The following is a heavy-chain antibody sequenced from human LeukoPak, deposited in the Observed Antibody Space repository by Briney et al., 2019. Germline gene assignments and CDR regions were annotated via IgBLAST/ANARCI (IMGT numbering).Heavy chain of an antibody. J-gene: IGHJ6*03. V-gene: IGHV4-61*01. CDR2: IYYSGST. CDR1: GDSISSGSYY. D-gene: IGHD3-10*01. CDR3: ARNYYGSGTPIRYYYYYMDV. Sequence: SETLSLTCTVSGDSISSGSYYWGWIRQPPGKGLEWIGNIYYSGSTNYNPSLKSRVTISVDTSKNQFSLKLSSVTAADAAVYYCARNYYGSGTPIRYYYYYMDVWGKGTTVTISS.